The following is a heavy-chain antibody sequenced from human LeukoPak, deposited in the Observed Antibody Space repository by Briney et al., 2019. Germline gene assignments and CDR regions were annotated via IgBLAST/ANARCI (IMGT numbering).Heavy chain of an antibody. CDR1: GGTFNNYA. D-gene: IGHD4-17*01. CDR2: IIPIFTTA. J-gene: IGHJ4*02. V-gene: IGHV1-69*06. CDR3: ARAVQVTTGGLFDY. Sequence: GASVKVSCKASGGTFNNYAISWVRQAPGQGLEWVGGIIPIFTTANYAQKFQGRVTITADKSTNTAYMELSSLRSDDTAAYYCARAVQVTTGGLFDYWGQGTLVTVSS.